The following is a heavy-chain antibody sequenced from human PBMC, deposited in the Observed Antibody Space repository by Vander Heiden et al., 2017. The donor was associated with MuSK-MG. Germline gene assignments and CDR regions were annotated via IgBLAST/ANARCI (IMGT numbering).Heavy chain of an antibody. D-gene: IGHD5-12*01. J-gene: IGHJ3*02. V-gene: IGHV3-23*01. CDR3: AKDLWLSNWAFDI. CDR1: GFTFSSYA. Sequence: EVQLLESGGGLVQPGGSLRLSCAASGFTFSSYAMSWVRQAPGKGLEWVSAISGSGGSTYYADALKGRFTISRYNSKNTMYLQIKRMGAEDTAVYYCAKDLWLSNWAFDIWVEGTL. CDR2: ISGSGGST.